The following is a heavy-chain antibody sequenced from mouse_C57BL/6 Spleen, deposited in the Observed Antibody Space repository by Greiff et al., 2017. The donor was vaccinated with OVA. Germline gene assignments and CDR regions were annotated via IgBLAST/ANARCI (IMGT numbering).Heavy chain of an antibody. CDR1: GFTFSDYY. V-gene: IGHV5-16*01. CDR2: INYDGSST. D-gene: IGHD2-1*01. CDR3: ARGGNYGGWYFDV. J-gene: IGHJ1*03. Sequence: EVQRVESEGGLVQPGSSMKLSCTASGFTFSDYYMAWVRQVPEKGLEWVANINYDGSSTYYLDSLKSRFIISRDNAKNILYMQMSSLKSEDTATYYCARGGNYGGWYFDVWGTGTTVTVSS.